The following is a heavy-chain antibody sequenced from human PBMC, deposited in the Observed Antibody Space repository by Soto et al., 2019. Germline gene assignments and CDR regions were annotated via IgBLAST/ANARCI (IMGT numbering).Heavy chain of an antibody. CDR3: ARGRGEMATTDYYYYGMDV. D-gene: IGHD5-12*01. Sequence: SVKDSCKASGGTFSSYASSWVRQAPGQGLEWMGGIIPIFGTANYAQKFQGRVTITADESTSTAYMELSSLRSEDTAVYYCARGRGEMATTDYYYYGMDVWGQGTTVTVSS. CDR2: IIPIFGTA. CDR1: GGTFSSYA. J-gene: IGHJ6*02. V-gene: IGHV1-69*01.